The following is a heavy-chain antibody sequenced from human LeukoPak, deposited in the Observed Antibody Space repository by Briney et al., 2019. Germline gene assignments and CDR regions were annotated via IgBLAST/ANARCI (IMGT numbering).Heavy chain of an antibody. J-gene: IGHJ1*01. V-gene: IGHV3-7*02. D-gene: IGHD4-17*01. CDR3: ARGGYGDYSYFQH. CDR2: IKQDGSEK. CDR1: GFSFSSSW. Sequence: GGSLRLSCAASGFSFSSSWMSWVRLAPGRGLEWVANIKQDGSEKYYVDSVKGRFTISRDNAKNSLYLQMNSLRVEDTAVYYCARGGYGDYSYFQHWGQGTLVTVSS.